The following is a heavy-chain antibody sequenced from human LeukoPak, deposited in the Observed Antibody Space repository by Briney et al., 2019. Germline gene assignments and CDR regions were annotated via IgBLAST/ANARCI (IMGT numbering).Heavy chain of an antibody. CDR2: IYYSGST. CDR3: ARRGMATINNYYYYYMDV. CDR1: GGSISSGGYY. V-gene: IGHV4-31*03. J-gene: IGHJ6*03. Sequence: SETLSLTCTVSGGSISSGGYYSSWIRQHPGKGLEWIGYIYYSGSTYYNPSLKSRVTISVDTSKNQFSLRLSSVTAADTAVYYCARRGMATINNYYYYYMDVGGKGTTVTVSS. D-gene: IGHD5-24*01.